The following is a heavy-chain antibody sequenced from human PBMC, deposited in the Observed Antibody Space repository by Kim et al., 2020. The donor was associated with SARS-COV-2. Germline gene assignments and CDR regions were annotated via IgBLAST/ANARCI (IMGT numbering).Heavy chain of an antibody. Sequence: SETLSLTCTVSGDSVSSSPYYWSWLRQPPGKALEWTGCLYSSGSPNYSPSLTRRLTLSLDTPPNRSPLHLSPVTAADTPAYYSPKLRIPSRAFDYWGQGT. D-gene: IGHD1-1*01. CDR3: PKLRIPSRAFDY. J-gene: IGHJ4*02. CDR2: LYSSGSP. CDR1: GDSVSSSPYY. V-gene: IGHV4-61*01.